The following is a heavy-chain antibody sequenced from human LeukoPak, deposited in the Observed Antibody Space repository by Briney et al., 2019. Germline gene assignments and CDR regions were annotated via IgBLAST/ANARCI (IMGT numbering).Heavy chain of an antibody. V-gene: IGHV3-7*01. Sequence: GGSLRLSCAASGFTFSNYWMTWVRQAPGKGLEWVANIKPDGSEKSYVDSVRGRFTISRDNAKNSLYLQMNSLRAEDTAVYYCARDSPITTVIDYWGQGTLVTVSS. CDR3: ARDSPITTVIDY. CDR1: GFTFSNYW. J-gene: IGHJ4*02. CDR2: IKPDGSEK. D-gene: IGHD4-17*01.